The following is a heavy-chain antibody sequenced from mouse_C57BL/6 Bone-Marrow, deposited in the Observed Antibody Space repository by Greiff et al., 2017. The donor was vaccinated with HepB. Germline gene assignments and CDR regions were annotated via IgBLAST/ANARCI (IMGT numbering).Heavy chain of an antibody. V-gene: IGHV1-53*01. CDR3: AREGIYYDYDWYFDV. D-gene: IGHD2-4*01. Sequence: QVQLQQPGTELVKPGASVKLSCKASGYTFTSYWMHWVKQRPGQGLEWIGNINPSNGGTNYNEKFKSKATLTVDKSSSTAYMQLSSLTSEDSAVYYCAREGIYYDYDWYFDVWGTGTTVTVSS. J-gene: IGHJ1*03. CDR1: GYTFTSYW. CDR2: INPSNGGT.